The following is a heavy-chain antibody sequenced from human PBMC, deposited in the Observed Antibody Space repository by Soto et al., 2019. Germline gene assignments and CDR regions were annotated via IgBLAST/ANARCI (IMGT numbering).Heavy chain of an antibody. CDR2: IKSKSDGGTT. CDR1: GSTFSDAW. V-gene: IGHV3-15*01. CDR3: TTDLWRIAVVVGSTGYFNP. J-gene: IGHJ5*02. Sequence: GGSLRLSCAASGSTFSDAWMSWVRQAPGKGLDWVGRIKSKSDGGTTEYAAPVRGRFTISRDDSKNTLYLQMNSLKTEDTAVYYCTTDLWRIAVVVGSTGYFNPWGQGTPVTVSS. D-gene: IGHD2-15*01.